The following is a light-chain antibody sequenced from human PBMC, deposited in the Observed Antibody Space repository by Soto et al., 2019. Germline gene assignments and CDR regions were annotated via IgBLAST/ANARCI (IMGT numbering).Light chain of an antibody. CDR3: ASYTCSSVWV. CDR1: SSDVGSYNR. J-gene: IGLJ3*02. V-gene: IGLV2-18*02. Sequence: QSALTQPPSVSGSPGQSVTISCTGTSSDVGSYNRVSWYQQPPGTAPKLIIYEVNNRPSGVPVRFSGSKSANMASLTISGRQAEDEADYYCASYTCSSVWVFGGGTKLTVL. CDR2: EVN.